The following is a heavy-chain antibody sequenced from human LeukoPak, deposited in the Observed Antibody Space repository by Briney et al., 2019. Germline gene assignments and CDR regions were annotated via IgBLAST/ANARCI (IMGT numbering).Heavy chain of an antibody. CDR3: ARMPGYSYYYRDV. V-gene: IGHV4-38-2*02. CDR1: GYSISSGYY. D-gene: IGHD5-18*01. CDR2: IYHSGST. J-gene: IGHJ6*03. Sequence: PSVTLSLTCTVSGYSISSGYYWGWLRPPPGKGLEGIGSIYHSGSTYYNPSLKGRVTISVHTSKNQFSLKLSSVTAADTAVYDCARMPGYSYYYRDVGGKGTTVTVSS.